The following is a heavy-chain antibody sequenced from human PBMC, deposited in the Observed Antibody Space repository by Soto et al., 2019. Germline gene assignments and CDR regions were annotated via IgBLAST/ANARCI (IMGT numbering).Heavy chain of an antibody. J-gene: IGHJ4*02. V-gene: IGHV5-51*01. Sequence: PGESLKISCKGSGYSFTSYWIGWVRQMPVKGLEWMGIIYPGDSDTRYSPSFQGQVTISADKSISTAYLQWSSLKASDTAMYYCARSVLMDYYDSSGYPDYWGQGTLVTVSS. CDR2: IYPGDSDT. CDR3: ARSVLMDYYDSSGYPDY. CDR1: GYSFTSYW. D-gene: IGHD3-22*01.